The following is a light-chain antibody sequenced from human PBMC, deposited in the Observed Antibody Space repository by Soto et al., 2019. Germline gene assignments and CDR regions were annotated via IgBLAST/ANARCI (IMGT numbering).Light chain of an antibody. V-gene: IGKV3-11*01. CDR3: QHRDSWPLT. CDR2: DAS. J-gene: IGKJ4*01. CDR1: QSLSTY. Sequence: EIVLTQSPATLSLSPGERATLSCRASQSLSTYLAWYQQKPGQAPRLLIYDASNRATGIPVRFSGSGSGTDFTLTISSLEPEDFAVYYCQHRDSWPLTFGGGTKVEIK.